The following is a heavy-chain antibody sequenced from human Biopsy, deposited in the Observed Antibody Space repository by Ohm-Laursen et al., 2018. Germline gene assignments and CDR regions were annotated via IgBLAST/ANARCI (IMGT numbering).Heavy chain of an antibody. Sequence: GTLSLTCTVSGGSLNFYYWSWIRQPPGQGLERIGYMYYSGSTKYSPSLKNRVTVSFDTSRSQFSLKLTSMTPADTAAYYCVRGRSPATYWGQGALVIVSS. CDR2: MYYSGST. D-gene: IGHD3-16*01. CDR3: VRGRSPATY. CDR1: GGSLNFYY. V-gene: IGHV4-59*01. J-gene: IGHJ4*02.